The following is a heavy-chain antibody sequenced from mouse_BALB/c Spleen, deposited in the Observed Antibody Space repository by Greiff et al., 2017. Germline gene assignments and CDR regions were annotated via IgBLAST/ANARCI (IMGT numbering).Heavy chain of an antibody. Sequence: VQLKESGGGLVKPGGSLKLSCAASGFTFSSYTMSWVRQTPEKRLEWVATISSGGSYTYYPDSVKGRFTISRDNAKNTLYLQMSSLKSEDTAMYYCTIYYGYDGPYWGQGTTLTVSS. CDR1: GFTFSSYT. D-gene: IGHD2-2*01. CDR3: TIYYGYDGPY. V-gene: IGHV5-6-4*01. CDR2: ISSGGSYT. J-gene: IGHJ2*01.